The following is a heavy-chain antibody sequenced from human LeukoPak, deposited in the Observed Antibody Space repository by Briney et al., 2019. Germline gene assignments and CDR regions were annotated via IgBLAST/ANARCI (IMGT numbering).Heavy chain of an antibody. CDR1: GYTFTGYY. CDR2: INPNSGGT. J-gene: IGHJ4*02. D-gene: IGHD3-22*01. Sequence: ASVKVSCKASGYTFTGYYMHWVRQAPGQGLEWMGWINPNSGGTNYAQKFQGRVTMTRDTSTSTVYMELSSLRSEDTAVYYCARATMTLVEDYWGQGTLVTVSS. V-gene: IGHV1-2*02. CDR3: ARATMTLVEDY.